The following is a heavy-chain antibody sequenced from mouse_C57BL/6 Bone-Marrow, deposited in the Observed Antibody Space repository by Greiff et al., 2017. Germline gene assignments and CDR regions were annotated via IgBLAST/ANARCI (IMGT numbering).Heavy chain of an antibody. J-gene: IGHJ3*01. CDR1: GFTFSDYG. CDR2: ISNLAYSI. D-gene: IGHD1-1*01. Sequence: EVQLQESGGGLVQPGGSLKLSCAASGFTFSDYGMAWVRQAPRKGPEWVAFISNLAYSIYYADTVTGRFTISSENAKNTLYLEMSSLRSEDTAMYYCARRGKDYGGFAYWGQGTLVTVSA. CDR3: ARRGKDYGGFAY. V-gene: IGHV5-15*01.